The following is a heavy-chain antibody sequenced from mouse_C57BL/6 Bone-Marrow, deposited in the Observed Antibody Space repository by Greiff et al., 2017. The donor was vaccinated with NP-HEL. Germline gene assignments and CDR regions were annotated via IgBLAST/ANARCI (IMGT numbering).Heavy chain of an antibody. CDR2: IWRGGST. J-gene: IGHJ4*01. Sequence: QVQLQQSGPGLVQPSQSLSITCTVSGFSLTSYGVHWVRQSPGKGLEWLGVIWRGGSTDYNAAFISRQSTSKYNAKSQVFFKMNSLQADDTAIYYCARNSWARAMDDWGQGTSVTVSS. D-gene: IGHD4-1*01. CDR3: ARNSWARAMDD. CDR1: GFSLTSYG. V-gene: IGHV2-2*01.